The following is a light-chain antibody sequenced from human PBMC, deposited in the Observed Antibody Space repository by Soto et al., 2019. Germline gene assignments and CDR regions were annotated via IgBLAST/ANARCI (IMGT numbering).Light chain of an antibody. CDR3: QSYDSSVSVAV. Sequence: QSVLTQPPSVSGAPGQRVTISFSGSNSNIGAGFDVHWYQRLPGTAPKLLIFANGIRPSGVPDRFSASKSATSAFLAITGLLTEDEADYYCQSYDSSVSVAVFGGGTKLTVL. V-gene: IGLV1-40*01. CDR1: NSNIGAGFD. CDR2: ANG. J-gene: IGLJ2*01.